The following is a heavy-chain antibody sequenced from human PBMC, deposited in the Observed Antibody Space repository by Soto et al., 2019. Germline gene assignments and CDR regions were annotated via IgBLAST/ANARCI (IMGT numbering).Heavy chain of an antibody. Sequence: QVPLRQWGAGLLKPSETLSLTCAVSGGSFSGYYWTWIRQPPGKGLEWIGEVNHSGSTTYNQSLRNRVTTPGDLSNHQFSLQLRSVAAAATAVYYCARARKSVSRPFDSWGQGILVTVSS. CDR2: VNHSGST. CDR1: GGSFSGYY. J-gene: IGHJ4*02. V-gene: IGHV4-34*01. D-gene: IGHD3-3*01. CDR3: ARARKSVSRPFDS.